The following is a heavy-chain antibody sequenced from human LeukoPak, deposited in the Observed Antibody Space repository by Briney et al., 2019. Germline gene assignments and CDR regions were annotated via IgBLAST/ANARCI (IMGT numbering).Heavy chain of an antibody. CDR2: ISYDGSNK. V-gene: IGHV3-30*04. CDR1: GFIFSSYA. Sequence: PGRSLRLSCAASGFIFSSYAMHWVRQAPGKGLDWVAVISYDGSNKYYADSVKGRFTISRDNSKNTLYLQMNSLRAEDTAVYYCAKDQVIRLWWYFDLWGRGTLVTVSS. J-gene: IGHJ2*01. D-gene: IGHD2/OR15-2a*01. CDR3: AKDQVIRLWWYFDL.